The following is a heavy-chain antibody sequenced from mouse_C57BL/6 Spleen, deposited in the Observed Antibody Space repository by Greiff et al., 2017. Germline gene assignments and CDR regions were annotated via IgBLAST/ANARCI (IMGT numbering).Heavy chain of an antibody. CDR1: GFTFSSYA. J-gene: IGHJ3*01. D-gene: IGHD2-3*01. Sequence: EVKVIESGGGLVKPGGSLKLSCAASGFTFSSYAMSWVRQTPEKRLEWVATISDGGSYTYYPDNVKGRFTISRDNAKNNLYLQMSHLKSEDTAMYYCAADGYFAYWGQGTLVTVSA. CDR3: AADGYFAY. V-gene: IGHV5-4*03. CDR2: ISDGGSYT.